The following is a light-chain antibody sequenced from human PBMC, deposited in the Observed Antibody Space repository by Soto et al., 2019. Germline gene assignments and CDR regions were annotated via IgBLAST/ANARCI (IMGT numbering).Light chain of an antibody. CDR3: QQRSNWPRLT. CDR2: DAS. Sequence: EIVLTQSPATLSLSPGERATLSCRASQSVSSYLAWYQQKPGQAPRLLIYDASNRATGIPARFSGSGSGTDFTLTISSLEPEDFAVYYCQQRSNWPRLTFGVGTKVDIK. V-gene: IGKV3-11*01. CDR1: QSVSSY. J-gene: IGKJ4*01.